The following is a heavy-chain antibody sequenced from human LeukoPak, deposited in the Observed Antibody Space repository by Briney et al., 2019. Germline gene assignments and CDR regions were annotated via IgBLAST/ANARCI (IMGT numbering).Heavy chain of an antibody. Sequence: ATVTVSCTASGYTFTSYDINWVRQATGQGLEWMGWMNPNSGNTGYAQRFQGRVTMTRNTSISTAYMELSSLRSEDTAVYYCARDARRGVELKAFDIWGQGTMVTVSS. CDR3: ARDARRGVELKAFDI. J-gene: IGHJ3*02. CDR1: GYTFTSYD. V-gene: IGHV1-8*01. D-gene: IGHD1-7*01. CDR2: MNPNSGNT.